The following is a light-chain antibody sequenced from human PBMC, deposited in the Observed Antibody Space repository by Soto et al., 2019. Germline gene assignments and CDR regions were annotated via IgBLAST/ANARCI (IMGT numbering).Light chain of an antibody. CDR3: QKYGSSSLN. CDR1: QSVSSSY. J-gene: IGKJ4*01. V-gene: IGKV3-20*01. CDR2: GAS. Sequence: EIVLTQSPGTLSLSPGERATLSCRASQSVSSSYLAWYQQKPGQAPRLLIYGASSRATGIPDRFSGSGSGTDFNLTISILEPEDFAVYYCQKYGSSSLNFGGGTKVEIK.